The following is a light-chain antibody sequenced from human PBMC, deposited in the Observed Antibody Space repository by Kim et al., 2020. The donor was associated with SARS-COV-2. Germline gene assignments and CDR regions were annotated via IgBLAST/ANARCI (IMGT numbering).Light chain of an antibody. CDR1: SGSIASYY. J-gene: IGLJ3*02. Sequence: GKTVTISCTRSSGSIASYYVQWYQQRPGSAPTTIIYNNNHRPSGVPDRFSGSIDSSSNSASLTISGLKTEDEGDYYCQSCDTTSWVYGGGTQLTVL. CDR2: NNN. V-gene: IGLV6-57*03. CDR3: QSCDTTSWV.